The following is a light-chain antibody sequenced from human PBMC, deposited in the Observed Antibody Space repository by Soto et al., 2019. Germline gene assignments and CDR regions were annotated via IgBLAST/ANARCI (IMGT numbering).Light chain of an antibody. CDR3: CSYAGSYTLV. CDR1: GGDVGGYNY. CDR2: DVN. Sequence: QSVLTQPRSLSGSPGQSVTISCTATGGDVGGYNYVSWYQQHPGKVPKLMIYDVNKRPSGVPARFSGSKSGNTASLTISGLQAEDEADYYCCSYAGSYTLVFGGGTKVTVL. V-gene: IGLV2-11*01. J-gene: IGLJ2*01.